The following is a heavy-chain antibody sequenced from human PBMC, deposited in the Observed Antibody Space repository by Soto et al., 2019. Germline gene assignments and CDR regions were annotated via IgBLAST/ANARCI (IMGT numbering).Heavy chain of an antibody. CDR3: ARGRTGTSPFDY. CDR2: INHSGST. V-gene: IGHV4-34*01. J-gene: IGHJ4*02. D-gene: IGHD1-1*01. CDR1: GGSFSGYY. Sequence: PSETLSLTCAAYGGSFSGYYWSWIRQPPGKGLEWIGEINHSGSTNYNPSLKSRVTISVDTSKNQFSLKLSSVTAADTAVYYCARGRTGTSPFDYWGQGTLVTVSS.